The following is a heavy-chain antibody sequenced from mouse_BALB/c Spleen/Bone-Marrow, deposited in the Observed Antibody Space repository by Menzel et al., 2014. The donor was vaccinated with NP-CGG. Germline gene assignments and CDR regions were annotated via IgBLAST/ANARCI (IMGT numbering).Heavy chain of an antibody. Sequence: EVKLMESGRGLVKPGGSLKLSCASSGFTFSSYAMSWVRQTPEKSLEWVASISSGGSTYYPDSVKGRFTISRDNPRNILYLQVSSLRSEDTAMYYCARVGITTVDFWGQGTTPTISS. J-gene: IGHJ2*01. D-gene: IGHD1-1*01. CDR2: ISSGGST. CDR3: ARVGITTVDF. V-gene: IGHV5-6-5*01. CDR1: GFTFSSYA.